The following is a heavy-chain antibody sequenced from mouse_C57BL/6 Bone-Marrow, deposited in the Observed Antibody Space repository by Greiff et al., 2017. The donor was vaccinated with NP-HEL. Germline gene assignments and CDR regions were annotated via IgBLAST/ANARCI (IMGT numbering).Heavy chain of an antibody. J-gene: IGHJ2*01. V-gene: IGHV1-69*01. Sequence: QVQLQQPGAELVMPGASVKLSCKASGYTFTSYWMHWVKQRPGQGLEWIGEIDPSDSYTNYNQKFKGKSTLTVDKSSSTAYMQLRSLTSEDSAVYYCAREFITTVVSFDYWGQGTTLTVSS. CDR3: AREFITTVVSFDY. D-gene: IGHD1-1*01. CDR1: GYTFTSYW. CDR2: IDPSDSYT.